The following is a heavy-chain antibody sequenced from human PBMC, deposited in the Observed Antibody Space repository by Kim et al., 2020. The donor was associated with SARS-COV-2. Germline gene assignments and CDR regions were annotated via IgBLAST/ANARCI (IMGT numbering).Heavy chain of an antibody. J-gene: IGHJ6*02. V-gene: IGHV4-61*02. D-gene: IGHD4-17*01. CDR1: GGSISYGGNF. Sequence: SETLSLTCTVSGGSISYGGNFWSWIRQPAGKGLEWIGRIYSSGTTNYSPSLQSRVTISIDTSKRQFSLRLSSVTAADTALYYCAREGPYGDYVPDVWGQGTAVTVSS. CDR2: IYSSGTT. CDR3: AREGPYGDYVPDV.